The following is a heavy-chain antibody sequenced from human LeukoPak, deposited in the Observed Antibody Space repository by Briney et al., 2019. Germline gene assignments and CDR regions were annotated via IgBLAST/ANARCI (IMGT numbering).Heavy chain of an antibody. CDR2: IYSGGST. CDR1: GFTVSSNY. Sequence: GGSLRLSCAASGFTVSSNYMSWVRQAPGKGLEWVSIIYSGGSTFYADSVKGRFTISRDNPKNTLYLQMKSLRAEDTAVYYCAKGGGYEAQYYYYYLDVWGKGTTVTISS. J-gene: IGHJ6*03. V-gene: IGHV3-53*05. D-gene: IGHD5-12*01. CDR3: AKGGGYEAQYYYYYLDV.